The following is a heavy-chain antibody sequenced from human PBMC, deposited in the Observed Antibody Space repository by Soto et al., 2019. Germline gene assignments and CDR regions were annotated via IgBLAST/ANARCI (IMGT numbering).Heavy chain of an antibody. D-gene: IGHD4-17*01. J-gene: IGHJ4*02. CDR3: ARASTTVTTLDY. V-gene: IGHV4-30-2*01. CDR2: IYHSGST. CDR1: GGSISSGGYS. Sequence: PLEILSLTCAVSGGSISSGGYSWSWIRQPPGKGLEWIGYIYHSGSTYYNPSLKSRVTISVDRSKNQFSLKLSSVTAADTAVYYCARASTTVTTLDYWGQGTLVTVS.